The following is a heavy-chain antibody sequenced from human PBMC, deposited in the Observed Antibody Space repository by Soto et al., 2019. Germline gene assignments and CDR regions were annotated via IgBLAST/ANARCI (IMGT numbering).Heavy chain of an antibody. CDR1: GFTFYSVG. CDR3: AKVDSGNWYSLDF. Sequence: PVGSLRLSCAASGFTFYSVGMAWVRQPPGKGLEWVSAVSISGGGTHYAPAVKGRFTISRDNSKEAVYLQMDSLRVDDTAVYYCAKVDSGNWYSLDFWGQGTLVTVSS. J-gene: IGHJ4*02. CDR2: VSISGGGT. D-gene: IGHD6-13*01. V-gene: IGHV3-23*01.